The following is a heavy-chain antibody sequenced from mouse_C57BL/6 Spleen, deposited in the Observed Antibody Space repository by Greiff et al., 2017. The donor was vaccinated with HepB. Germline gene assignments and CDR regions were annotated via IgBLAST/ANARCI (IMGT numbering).Heavy chain of an antibody. CDR3: ARNYGSSSYYYAMDY. D-gene: IGHD1-1*01. J-gene: IGHJ4*01. V-gene: IGHV5-6*02. CDR2: ISSGGSYT. Sequence: EVKLVESGGDLVKPGGSLKLSCAASGFTFSSYGMSWVRQTPDKRLEWVATISSGGSYTYYPDSVKGRFTISRDNAKNTLYLQMSSLKSEDTAMYYCARNYGSSSYYYAMDYWGQGTSVTVSS. CDR1: GFTFSSYG.